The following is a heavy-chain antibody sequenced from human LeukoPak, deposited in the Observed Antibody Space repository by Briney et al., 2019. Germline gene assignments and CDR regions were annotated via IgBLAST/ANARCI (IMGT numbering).Heavy chain of an antibody. J-gene: IGHJ4*02. V-gene: IGHV3-21*01. CDR1: GFAFSSYS. Sequence: PGGSLRLSCAASGFAFSSYSMTWVRRAPGKGLEWVSSISSSSSYIDYADSVKGRFTISRDNAKRSLFLQMNSLRAEDTAVYYCVMFFMGSTNWPDYWGQGTLVTVSS. D-gene: IGHD6-13*01. CDR2: ISSSSSYI. CDR3: VMFFMGSTNWPDY.